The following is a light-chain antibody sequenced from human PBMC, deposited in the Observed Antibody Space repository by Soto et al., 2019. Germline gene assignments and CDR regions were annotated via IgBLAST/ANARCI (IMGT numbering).Light chain of an antibody. CDR1: QSLGTY. Sequence: GDRVAVTSRASQSLGTYLYRYKQKPGNAPKLLSYEASSLQSGVTSRCSGSGSGTDFTIIIRSLQSEDSAVYYCQQYNTRCTFGQGTKVDIK. J-gene: IGKJ1*01. CDR3: QQYNTRCT. V-gene: IGKV1-39*02. CDR2: EAS.